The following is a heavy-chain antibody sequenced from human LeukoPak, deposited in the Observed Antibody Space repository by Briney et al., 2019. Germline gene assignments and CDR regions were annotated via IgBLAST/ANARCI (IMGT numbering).Heavy chain of an antibody. CDR2: IIPIFGTA. CDR3: ASSPRRDFWSGYSHDAFDI. J-gene: IGHJ3*02. Sequence: GASVKVSCKASGGTFSSYAISWVRQAPGQGLEWMGGIIPIFGTANYAQKFQGRVTITTDESTSTAYMELSSLRSEDTAVYYCASSPRRDFWSGYSHDAFDIWGQGTMVTVSS. D-gene: IGHD3-3*01. CDR1: GGTFSSYA. V-gene: IGHV1-69*05.